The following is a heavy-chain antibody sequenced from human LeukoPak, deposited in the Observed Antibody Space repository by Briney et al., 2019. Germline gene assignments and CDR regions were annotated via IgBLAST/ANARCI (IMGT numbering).Heavy chain of an antibody. Sequence: ASVKVSCKASGGTFSSYAISWVRQAPGQGLEWMGWISAYNGNTNYAQKLQGRVTMTTDTSTSTAYMELRSLRSDDTAVYYCARTGYSGYGDYYYYGMDVWGQGTTVTVSS. CDR3: ARTGYSGYGDYYYYGMDV. CDR1: GGTFSSYA. V-gene: IGHV1-18*01. J-gene: IGHJ6*02. D-gene: IGHD5-12*01. CDR2: ISAYNGNT.